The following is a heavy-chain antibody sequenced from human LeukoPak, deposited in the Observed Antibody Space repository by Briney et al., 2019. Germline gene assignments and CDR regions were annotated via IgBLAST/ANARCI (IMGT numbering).Heavy chain of an antibody. CDR3: ATAHYYGSGVDY. D-gene: IGHD3-10*01. CDR2: IYYSGST. CDR1: GGSISSYY. Sequence: SETLSLTCTVSGGSISSYYWSWIRQPPGKGLEWIGYIYYSGSTNYNPSLKSRVTISVDTSKNQFSLKLSSVTAADTAVYYCATAHYYGSGVDYWGQGTLVTVSS. J-gene: IGHJ4*02. V-gene: IGHV4-59*08.